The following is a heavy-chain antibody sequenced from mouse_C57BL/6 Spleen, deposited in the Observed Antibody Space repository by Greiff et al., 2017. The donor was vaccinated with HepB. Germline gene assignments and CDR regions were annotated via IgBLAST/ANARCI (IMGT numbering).Heavy chain of an antibody. V-gene: IGHV1-19*01. CDR2: INPYNGGT. J-gene: IGHJ2*01. D-gene: IGHD3-1*01. Sequence: DVQLQESGPVLVKPGASVKMSCKASGYTFTDYYMNWVKQSHGKSLEWIGVINPYNGGTSYNQKFKGKATLTVDKSSSTAYMELNSLTSEDSAVYYCARRGYDGGYYFDYWGQGTTLTVSS. CDR1: GYTFTDYY. CDR3: ARRGYDGGYYFDY.